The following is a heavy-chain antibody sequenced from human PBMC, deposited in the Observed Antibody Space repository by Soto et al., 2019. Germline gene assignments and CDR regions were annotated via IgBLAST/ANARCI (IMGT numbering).Heavy chain of an antibody. CDR3: ARVYPYYASDL. CDR1: GFTFTNYG. Sequence: QEQLVESGGGVAQPGRSLRLSCAASGFTFTNYGMQWVRQAPGKGLEWEAVIWYDGINTHYTESVKGRFSITRDDSKNTLYLQMNRMRIEDTAVYHCARVYPYYASDLGGPGTLVTVCS. CDR2: IWYDGINT. V-gene: IGHV3-33*01. D-gene: IGHD3-3*01. J-gene: IGHJ5*02.